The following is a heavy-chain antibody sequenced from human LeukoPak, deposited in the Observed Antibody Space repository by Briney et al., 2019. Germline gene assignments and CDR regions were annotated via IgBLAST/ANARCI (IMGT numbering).Heavy chain of an antibody. V-gene: IGHV4-39*01. CDR2: LYYSGST. CDR1: GGSISSRPYH. J-gene: IGHJ4*02. Sequence: SETLSLTCTVSGGSISSRPYHWGWIRQSPGKGLECIGSLYYSGSTYYNPSLKSRVTISVDTSKKQLSLKLSSVTAADTAVYYCARLVDSNWYDEVLRGRDYWGQGTLVTVSS. D-gene: IGHD1-1*01. CDR3: ARLVDSNWYDEVLRGRDY.